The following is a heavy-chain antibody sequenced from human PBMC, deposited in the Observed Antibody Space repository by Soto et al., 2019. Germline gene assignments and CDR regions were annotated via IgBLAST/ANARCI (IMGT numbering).Heavy chain of an antibody. J-gene: IGHJ6*03. CDR3: ARAPRLPTYYVFWSGYSPDYYYYMDV. V-gene: IGHV4-59*01. CDR1: GGSISSYY. CDR2: IYYSGST. D-gene: IGHD3-3*01. Sequence: SETLSLTCTVSGGSISSYYWSWIRQSPGKGLEWIGYIYYSGSTNYNPSLKSRVTISVDTSKNQFSLKLSSVTAADTAVYYCARAPRLPTYYVFWSGYSPDYYYYMDVWGKGTTVTVSS.